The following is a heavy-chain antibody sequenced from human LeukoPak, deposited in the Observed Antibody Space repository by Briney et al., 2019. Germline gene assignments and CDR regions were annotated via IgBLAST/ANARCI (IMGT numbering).Heavy chain of an antibody. J-gene: IGHJ6*03. V-gene: IGHV3-30*18. D-gene: IGHD3-3*01. Sequence: GGSLRLSCAASGFTFSSYGMHWVRQAPGKGLEWVAVISYDGSNKYYADSVKGRFTISRDNSKNTLYLQMNSLRAEDTAVYYCAKGYDFWSGYSPAYYYMDVWGKGTTVTVSS. CDR1: GFTFSSYG. CDR3: AKGYDFWSGYSPAYYYMDV. CDR2: ISYDGSNK.